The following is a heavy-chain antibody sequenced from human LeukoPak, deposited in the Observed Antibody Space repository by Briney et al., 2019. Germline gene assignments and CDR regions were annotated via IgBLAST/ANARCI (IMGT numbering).Heavy chain of an antibody. CDR2: IYYSGST. D-gene: IGHD3-3*01. CDR1: GGSISSYY. J-gene: IGHJ4*02. Sequence: TSETLSLTCTVSGGSISSYYWSWIRQPPGKGLEWSGYIYYSGSTNYNPSLKSRVTISVDTSKNQFSLKLSSGTAADTVVYYCARFNLWSGYYDYWGQGTLVTVSS. V-gene: IGHV4-59*01. CDR3: ARFNLWSGYYDY.